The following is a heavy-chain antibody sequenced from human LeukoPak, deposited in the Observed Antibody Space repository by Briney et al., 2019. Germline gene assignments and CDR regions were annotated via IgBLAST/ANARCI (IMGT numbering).Heavy chain of an antibody. Sequence: SETLSLTCTVSGGSISSYYWSWIRQPPGKGLEWIGYIYYSGSTNYNPSLKSRVTISVDTSKNQFSLKLSSVTAADTAVYYCARGDFWSGYPTDAFDIWGQGTMVTVSS. CDR2: IYYSGST. V-gene: IGHV4-59*01. CDR1: GGSISSYY. D-gene: IGHD3-3*01. CDR3: ARGDFWSGYPTDAFDI. J-gene: IGHJ3*02.